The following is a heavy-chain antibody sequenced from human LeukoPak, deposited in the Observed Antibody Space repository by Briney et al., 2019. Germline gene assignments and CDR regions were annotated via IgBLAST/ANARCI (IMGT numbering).Heavy chain of an antibody. CDR1: GFTFSSYA. CDR3: ARDPHCSSASCYAAFDI. CDR2: ISYDGSNK. Sequence: GGSLRLSCAASGFTFSSYAMHWVRQAPDKGLEWVAVISYDGSNKYYADPVRGRFTISRDNSKNTLYLQMNSLRAEDTAVYYCARDPHCSSASCYAAFDIWGQGTMVTVSS. V-gene: IGHV3-30*04. J-gene: IGHJ3*02. D-gene: IGHD2-2*01.